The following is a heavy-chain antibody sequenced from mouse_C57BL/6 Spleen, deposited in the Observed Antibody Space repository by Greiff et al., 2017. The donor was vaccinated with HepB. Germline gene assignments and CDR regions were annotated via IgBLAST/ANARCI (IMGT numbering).Heavy chain of an antibody. CDR3: ASRRYGSSSWFAY. CDR2: IWGVGST. J-gene: IGHJ3*01. CDR1: GFSLTSYG. D-gene: IGHD1-1*01. Sequence: VQGVESGPGLVAPSQSLSITCTVSGFSLTSYGVDWVRQSPGKGLEWLGVIWGVGSTNYNSALKSRLSISKDNSKSQVFLKMNSLQTDDTAMYYCASRRYGSSSWFAYWGQGTLVTVSA. V-gene: IGHV2-6*01.